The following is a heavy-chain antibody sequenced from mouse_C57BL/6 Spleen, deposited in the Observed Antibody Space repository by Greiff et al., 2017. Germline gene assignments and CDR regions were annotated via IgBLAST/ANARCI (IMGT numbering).Heavy chain of an antibody. Sequence: EVQLQESVAELVRPGASVKLSCTASGFNIKNTYMHWVKQRPEQGLEWIGRIDPANGNTKYAPKFQGKATITADNSSNTAYLQLRSLTSEDTAIDYCAPYGYDGYYFDYWGQGTTLTVSS. J-gene: IGHJ2*01. CDR3: APYGYDGYYFDY. V-gene: IGHV14-3*01. D-gene: IGHD2-2*01. CDR1: GFNIKNTY. CDR2: IDPANGNT.